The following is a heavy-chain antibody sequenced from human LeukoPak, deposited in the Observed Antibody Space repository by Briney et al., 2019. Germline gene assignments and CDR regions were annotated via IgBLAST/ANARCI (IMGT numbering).Heavy chain of an antibody. D-gene: IGHD3-10*01. V-gene: IGHV5-51*03. CDR3: ARFEPAAIRNYYGSGSYQN. Sequence: GESLKISCKGSGYSFTSYWIGWVRQMPGKGLEWMGIIYPGDSDTRYSPSFQGQVTISADKSISTAYLQWSSLKASDTAMYYCARFEPAAIRNYYGSGSYQNWGQGTLVTVSS. CDR2: IYPGDSDT. CDR1: GYSFTSYW. J-gene: IGHJ4*02.